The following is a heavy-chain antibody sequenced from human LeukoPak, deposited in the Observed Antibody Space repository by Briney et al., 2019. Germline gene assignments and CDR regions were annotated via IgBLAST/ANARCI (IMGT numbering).Heavy chain of an antibody. J-gene: IGHJ4*02. CDR1: GYSFTSYW. CDR3: ARHGAYYYDSSGWFDY. V-gene: IGHV5-10-1*01. D-gene: IGHD3-22*01. Sequence: GESLKIPCKGSGYSFTSYWISWVRQMPGKGLEWLGRIDSCDSYTNYSPSFQGHVTISADKSISTAYLQWSSLKASDTAMYYCARHGAYYYDSSGWFDYWGQGTLVTVSS. CDR2: IDSCDSYT.